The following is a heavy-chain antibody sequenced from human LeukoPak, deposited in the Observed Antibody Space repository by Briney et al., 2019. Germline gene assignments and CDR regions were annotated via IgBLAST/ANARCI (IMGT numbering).Heavy chain of an antibody. V-gene: IGHV1-58*02. CDR1: GFTSTSSA. D-gene: IGHD3-22*01. Sequence: SVKVSCKASGFTSTSSAMQWVRQARGQRLEWIGWIVVGSGNTNYAQKFQERVTITRDMSTSTAYMEPSSLRSEDTAVYYCAADPYYYDSSGSFFDYWGQGTLVTVSS. J-gene: IGHJ4*02. CDR3: AADPYYYDSSGSFFDY. CDR2: IVVGSGNT.